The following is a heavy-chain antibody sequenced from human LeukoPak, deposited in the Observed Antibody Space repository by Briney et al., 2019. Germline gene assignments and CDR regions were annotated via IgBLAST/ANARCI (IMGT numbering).Heavy chain of an antibody. CDR3: GKHPNCDYVGGFDI. Sequence: PGGSLRLSCAASGFTFSHSAMSWARQAPGKGLEWVSGISGSGGRTYYADSVKGRFTISRDKFKNTLYLQMSSLRADDTALYYCGKHPNCDYVGGFDICGHGTMVIVSS. V-gene: IGHV3-23*01. D-gene: IGHD3-16*01. CDR2: ISGSGGRT. CDR1: GFTFSHSA. J-gene: IGHJ3*02.